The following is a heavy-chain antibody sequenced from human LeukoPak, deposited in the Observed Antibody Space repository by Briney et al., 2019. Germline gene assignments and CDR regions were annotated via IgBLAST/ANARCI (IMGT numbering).Heavy chain of an antibody. Sequence: PSETQSLTCTVSGGSISSSNYYWGWIRQPPGKGLEWIGSIYYSGNTYYNPSLKSRVTISVDTSKNQFSLRLSSVTAADTAVYYCARRVCGGDCSGNNWFDPWGQGILVTVSS. CDR1: GGSISSSNYY. J-gene: IGHJ5*02. D-gene: IGHD2-21*02. CDR2: IYYSGNT. CDR3: ARRVCGGDCSGNNWFDP. V-gene: IGHV4-39*07.